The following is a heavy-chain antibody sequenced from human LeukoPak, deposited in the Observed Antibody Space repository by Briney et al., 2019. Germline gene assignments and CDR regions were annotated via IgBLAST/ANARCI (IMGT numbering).Heavy chain of an antibody. CDR2: INPNSGGT. CDR1: GYTLTELS. V-gene: IGHV1-2*02. Sequence: ASVKVSCKVSGYTLTELSMHWVRQAPGQGLEWMGWINPNSGGTNYAQKFQGRVTMTRDTSISTAYMELSRLRSDDTAVYYCARVWSDYGDYVAHYYYYMDVWGKGTTVTVSS. J-gene: IGHJ6*03. CDR3: ARVWSDYGDYVAHYYYYMDV. D-gene: IGHD4-17*01.